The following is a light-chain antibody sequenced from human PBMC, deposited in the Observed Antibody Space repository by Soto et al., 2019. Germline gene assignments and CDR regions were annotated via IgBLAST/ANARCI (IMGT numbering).Light chain of an antibody. CDR2: DAS. CDR1: QSISTW. CDR3: QQYNGYWT. Sequence: DIQMTQSPSTLSASVGDRVIITCRASQSISTWLAWYQQEPGKAPKLLIYDASSLESGVPSRFSGSGSGTEFSLTINSLQPDDFATYYCQQYNGYWTFGQGTKVDIK. J-gene: IGKJ1*01. V-gene: IGKV1-5*01.